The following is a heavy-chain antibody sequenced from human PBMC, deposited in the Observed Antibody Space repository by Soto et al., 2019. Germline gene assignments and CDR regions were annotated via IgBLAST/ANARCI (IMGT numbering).Heavy chain of an antibody. CDR1: GYTFTNYA. D-gene: IGHD6-19*01. CDR3: ATDLPFGLWLDR. Sequence: ASVKGSCQASGYTFTNYAMHWVRQAPGQRLEWMGWINGGNGDTTYSQKFQGRVTITRDTSASTAHMEMTRLRSEDTAVYYCATDLPFGLWLDRWGQGTQVTVSS. CDR2: INGGNGDT. V-gene: IGHV1-3*01. J-gene: IGHJ4*02.